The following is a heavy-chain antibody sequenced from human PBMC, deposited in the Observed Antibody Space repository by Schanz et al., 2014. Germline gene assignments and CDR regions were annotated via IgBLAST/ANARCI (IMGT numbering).Heavy chain of an antibody. Sequence: QVQLVQSGAEVKKPGASVKVSCKASGYTFTGYYMHWVRQAPGQGLEWMGWINPNSGTTNYAQKFQGWVTMTRDTAISTAYMEVSRLKSDDTAVYYCARGGYSSGWYDRDIAHFDYWGQGTLVTVSS. J-gene: IGHJ4*02. CDR1: GYTFTGYY. D-gene: IGHD6-19*01. CDR3: ARGGYSSGWYDRDIAHFDY. V-gene: IGHV1-2*04. CDR2: INPNSGTT.